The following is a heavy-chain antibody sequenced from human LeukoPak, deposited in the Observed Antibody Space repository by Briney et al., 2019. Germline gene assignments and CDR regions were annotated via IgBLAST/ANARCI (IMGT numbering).Heavy chain of an antibody. CDR2: IRYGGSFK. Sequence: GGSLRLSCAASEFTFSNFGMHWVRQAPGKGLEWVAFIRYGGSFKYYVDSVKGRFTISRDNSKNTLYLLMISLRAEDTAVYHCAKDDGDYAWGQGTLVTVSS. CDR1: EFTFSNFG. J-gene: IGHJ5*02. V-gene: IGHV3-30*02. CDR3: AKDDGDYA. D-gene: IGHD4-17*01.